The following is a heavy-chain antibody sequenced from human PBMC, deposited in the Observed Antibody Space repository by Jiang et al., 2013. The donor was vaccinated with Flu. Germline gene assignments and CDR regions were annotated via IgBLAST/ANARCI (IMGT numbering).Heavy chain of an antibody. CDR3: AIGKYRATRVQPVDY. V-gene: IGHV1-69*04. CDR1: GGTFSSYA. CDR2: IIPILGIA. J-gene: IGHJ4*02. Sequence: GAEVKKPGSSVKVSCKASGGTFSSYAISWVRQAPGQGLEWMGRIIPILGIANYAQKFQGRVTITADKSTSTAYMELSSLRSEDTAVYYCAIGKYRATRVQPVDYWGQGTLVTVSS. D-gene: IGHD5-12*01.